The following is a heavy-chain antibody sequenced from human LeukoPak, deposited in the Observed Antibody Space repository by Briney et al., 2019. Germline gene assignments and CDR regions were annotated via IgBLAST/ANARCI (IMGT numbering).Heavy chain of an antibody. Sequence: GGSLRLSCAASGFTFSDYTMNWVRLAPGKGLEWVSSISGSSNYIYYADSVKGRFTISRDNSKNTLYLQMNSLRAEDTAVYYCAREGVVVTARAFDIWGQGTMVTVSS. V-gene: IGHV3-21*01. CDR2: ISGSSNYI. CDR3: AREGVVVTARAFDI. D-gene: IGHD2-21*02. J-gene: IGHJ3*02. CDR1: GFTFSDYT.